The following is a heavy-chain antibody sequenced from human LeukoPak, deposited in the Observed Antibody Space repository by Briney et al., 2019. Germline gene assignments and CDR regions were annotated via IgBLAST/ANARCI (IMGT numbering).Heavy chain of an antibody. D-gene: IGHD3-10*01. CDR3: ARDRDTRSYYILY. Sequence: GGSLRLSCAASGFSFSSYGIHWVRQAPGKGLEWVAFINYNGNNKYYADSVKGRFTISRDNSKDTVYLEMNSLRDGDTAVYYCARDRDTRSYYILYWGQGTLVTVSS. V-gene: IGHV3-30*02. CDR2: INYNGNNK. J-gene: IGHJ4*02. CDR1: GFSFSSYG.